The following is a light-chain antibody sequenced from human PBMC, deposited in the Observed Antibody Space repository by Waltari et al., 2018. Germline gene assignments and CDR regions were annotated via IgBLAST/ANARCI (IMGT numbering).Light chain of an antibody. CDR3: QQYSSFSLT. CDR1: QSLSTL. Sequence: DIQMTQSPSTLSASVGDRVTITCRASQSLSTLLAWYQQKPGKAPNLLISDASTLENGVPSRFSGSGSGTEFTLTISSLHPDDFANYYCQQYSSFSLTFGGGTKVEIK. V-gene: IGKV1-5*01. CDR2: DAS. J-gene: IGKJ4*01.